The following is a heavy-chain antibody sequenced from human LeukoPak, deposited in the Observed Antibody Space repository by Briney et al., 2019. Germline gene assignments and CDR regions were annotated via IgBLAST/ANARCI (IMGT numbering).Heavy chain of an antibody. CDR2: IYYSGST. CDR3: ARGGDGYCSSTSCRNYYYYYGMDV. J-gene: IGHJ6*02. D-gene: IGHD2-2*03. Sequence: SETLSLTCTVSGGSVSSYYWSWIRQPPGKGLEWIGYIYYSGSTNYNPSLKSRVTISVDTSKNQFSLKLSSVTAADTAVYYCARGGDGYCSSTSCRNYYYYYGMDVWGQGTTVTVSS. V-gene: IGHV4-59*02. CDR1: GGSVSSYY.